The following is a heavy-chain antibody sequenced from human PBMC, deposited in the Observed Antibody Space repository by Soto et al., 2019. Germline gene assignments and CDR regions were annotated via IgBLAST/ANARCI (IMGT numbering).Heavy chain of an antibody. CDR1: GFTFSSYS. CDR2: ISSGRSSNI. Sequence: EVQLVESGGDLVQPGGSLRLSCAASGFTFSSYSMNWVRQTPGKGLEWLSYISSGRSSNILYADSVKGRFTISRDNARNSLYLQMNSLGAEDTAVYYCAGEPIRPLYSGSQFDYWGRGTLVTVSS. D-gene: IGHD1-26*01. J-gene: IGHJ4*02. CDR3: AGEPIRPLYSGSQFDY. V-gene: IGHV3-48*01.